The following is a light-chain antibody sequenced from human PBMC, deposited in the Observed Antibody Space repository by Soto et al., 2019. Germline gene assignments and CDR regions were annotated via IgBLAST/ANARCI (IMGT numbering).Light chain of an antibody. CDR2: GAS. Sequence: EIVMTQSPATLSVSPGERATLSCRASQSVSSNLAWYQQKPGQAPRLLIYGASTRATGIPARFSGSGSGTEFTLTISSLQSEFIAVYYCQQYNNWPLTFGGGT. J-gene: IGKJ4*01. CDR3: QQYNNWPLT. CDR1: QSVSSN. V-gene: IGKV3-15*01.